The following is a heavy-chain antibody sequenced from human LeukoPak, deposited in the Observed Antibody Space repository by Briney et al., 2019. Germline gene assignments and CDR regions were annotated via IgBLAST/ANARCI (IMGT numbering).Heavy chain of an antibody. J-gene: IGHJ5*02. D-gene: IGHD6-13*01. Sequence: GRSLRLSCAASGFTFDDYAMHWVRQAPGKGLEWVSGISWNSGSIGYADSVKGRFTISRDNAKNSLYLQMNSLRAEDTALYYSAKDVYSSSFNWFDPWGQGTLVTVSS. V-gene: IGHV3-9*01. CDR1: GFTFDDYA. CDR3: AKDVYSSSFNWFDP. CDR2: ISWNSGSI.